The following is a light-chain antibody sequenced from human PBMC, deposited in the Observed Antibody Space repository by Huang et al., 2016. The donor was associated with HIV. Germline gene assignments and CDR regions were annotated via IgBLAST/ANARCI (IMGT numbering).Light chain of an antibody. CDR1: QTISTF. CDR3: QQTSSVPLT. J-gene: IGKJ4*01. Sequence: DIQMTQSPSSLSASVGDRISITCRASQTISTFLNWYQQQPGKAPKLLIYAASNLQSGDSTIVSGTESETHFTHTVTGLQPDDFATYYCQQTSSVPLTFGGGTRVE. CDR2: AAS. V-gene: IGKV1-39*01.